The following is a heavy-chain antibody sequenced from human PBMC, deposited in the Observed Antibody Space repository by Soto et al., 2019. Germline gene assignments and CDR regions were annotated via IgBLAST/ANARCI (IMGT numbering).Heavy chain of an antibody. CDR2: IYYSGST. D-gene: IGHD6-19*01. CDR1: GGSISSYH. J-gene: IGHJ4*02. Sequence: PSETLSLTCTVSGGSISSYHWSWIRQPPGKGLEWIASIYYSGSTNYNPSLKSRVTISVDTSKNQFSLKLSSVTTADTAVYYCARGKHGGSGWYAVGNDYWGQGILVTVSS. V-gene: IGHV4-59*01. CDR3: ARGKHGGSGWYAVGNDY.